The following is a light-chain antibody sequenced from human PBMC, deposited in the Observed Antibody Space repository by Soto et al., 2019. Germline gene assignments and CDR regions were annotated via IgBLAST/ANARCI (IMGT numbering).Light chain of an antibody. CDR1: SSDVGAYNY. CDR3: SSYTSNSTPWV. J-gene: IGLJ3*02. CDR2: DVT. Sequence: QSALTQPASVSGSPGQSITISCTGSSSDVGAYNYVSWYQQHPGKAPKLMIYDVTNRPSGVSNRFSGSKSGNTASLTISGLQAEDEADYYCSSYTSNSTPWVFGGGTQLTVL. V-gene: IGLV2-14*01.